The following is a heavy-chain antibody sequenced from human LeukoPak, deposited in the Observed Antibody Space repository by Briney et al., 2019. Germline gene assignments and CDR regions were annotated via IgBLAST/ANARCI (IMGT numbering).Heavy chain of an antibody. CDR1: GGSISSGSYY. CDR3: ARDRGLYSNYPVMIDP. V-gene: IGHV4-61*02. Sequence: SETLSLTCTVSGGSISSGSYYWSWIRQPAGKGLEWIGRIYTSGSNNYNPSLKSRVTISVDTSKNQFSLQLSSVTAADTAVYYCARDRGLYSNYPVMIDPWGQGTLVTVSS. J-gene: IGHJ5*02. D-gene: IGHD4-11*01. CDR2: IYTSGSN.